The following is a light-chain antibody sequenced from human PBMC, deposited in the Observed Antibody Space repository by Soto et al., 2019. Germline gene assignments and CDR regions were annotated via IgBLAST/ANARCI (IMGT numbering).Light chain of an antibody. CDR2: AVY. CDR3: QKYNSDTLT. V-gene: IGKV1-27*01. J-gene: IGKJ5*01. Sequence: DIQLTQSPASLSASVGDRVTITCRASQVISNYLAWYQQKPGKPPKLLIYAVYTLQSGVPSRFSGSASGTEFTLTISSLQPEDIATYYCQKYNSDTLTFDQGKRMEIK. CDR1: QVISNY.